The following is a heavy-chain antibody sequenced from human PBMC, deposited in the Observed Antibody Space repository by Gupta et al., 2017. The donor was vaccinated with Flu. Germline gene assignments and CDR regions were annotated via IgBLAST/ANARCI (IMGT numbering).Heavy chain of an antibody. CDR3: ARVSRGGNYDV. D-gene: IGHD2-21*01. V-gene: IGHV5-51*01. CDR1: GYKFTSYW. CDR2: IYPGASDG. J-gene: IGHJ2*01. Sequence: EVQLLQSGAEVKKPGESLKISCKSSGYKFTSYWIGWVRQMPGKGLEWMGIIYPGASDGRYRPSFEGQVIISVDNSSDTTFLQLNKLKASDTAAFYWARVSRGGNYDVCGRVTLVTVSS.